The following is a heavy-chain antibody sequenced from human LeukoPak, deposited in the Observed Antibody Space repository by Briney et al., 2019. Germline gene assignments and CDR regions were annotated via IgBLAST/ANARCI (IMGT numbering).Heavy chain of an antibody. D-gene: IGHD3-10*01. CDR1: GFTFSDYY. CDR3: ARAFEYYGSGSYGIDY. CDR2: ISRSGSTI. Sequence: PGGSLRLSCAAPGFTFSDYYMSWIRQAPGKGLEWVSYISRSGSTIYYADSVKGRFTISRDNAKNSLYLQMNSLRAEDTAVYYCARAFEYYGSGSYGIDYWGQGTLVTVSS. V-gene: IGHV3-11*01. J-gene: IGHJ4*02.